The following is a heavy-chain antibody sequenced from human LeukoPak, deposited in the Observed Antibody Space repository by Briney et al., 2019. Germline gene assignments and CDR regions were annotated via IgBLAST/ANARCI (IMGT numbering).Heavy chain of an antibody. CDR2: VYPGDSDT. D-gene: IGHD3-22*01. J-gene: IGHJ4*02. CDR1: GSSFTSFW. Sequence: GGSLKISCQGPGSSFTSFWIGGVRRIPGKGLGWRVLVYPGDSDTTSNPSFKGQVTTPATNSISTANLQWSSLKPATTALYYCARAMDYYHSMDYWGQETMVTVSS. V-gene: IGHV5-51*01. CDR3: ARAMDYYHSMDY.